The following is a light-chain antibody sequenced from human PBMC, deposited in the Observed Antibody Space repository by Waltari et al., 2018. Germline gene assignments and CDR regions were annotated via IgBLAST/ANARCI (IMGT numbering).Light chain of an antibody. CDR3: AVWDDDLGGV. Sequence: QSVLTQPPSVSGTPGPRVTISCSGSNSNIGSNSVNWYQQLPGTAPKLLIYNNNQGPSVIPDRSSASTSGTSASLAITGLQSTDEADYYCAVWDDDLGGVFGGGTKLTVL. CDR2: NNN. CDR1: NSNIGSNS. V-gene: IGLV1-44*01. J-gene: IGLJ3*02.